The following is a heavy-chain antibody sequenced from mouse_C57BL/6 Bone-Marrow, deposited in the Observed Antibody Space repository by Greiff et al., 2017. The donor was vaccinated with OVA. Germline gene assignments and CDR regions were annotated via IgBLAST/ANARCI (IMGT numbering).Heavy chain of an antibody. V-gene: IGHV14-4*01. CDR1: GFNIKDDY. CDR3: TSYDYDGNYYAMDY. D-gene: IGHD2-4*01. CDR2: IDPENGDT. Sequence: VQLQQSGAELVRPGASVKLSCTASGFNIKDDYMHWVKQRPEQGLEWIGWIDPENGDTEYASKFQGKATIPADTSSNTAYLQLSSLTSEDTAVYYGTSYDYDGNYYAMDYWGQGTSVTVSS. J-gene: IGHJ4*01.